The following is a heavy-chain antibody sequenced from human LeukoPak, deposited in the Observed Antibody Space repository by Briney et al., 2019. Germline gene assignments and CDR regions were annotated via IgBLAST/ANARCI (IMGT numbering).Heavy chain of an antibody. J-gene: IGHJ4*02. Sequence: PGGSLRLSCAASGFTFSDYYMSWIRQAPGKGLEWVSYISSSGSTIYYADSVKGRFTISRDDAKNSLYLQMNSLRAEATAVYYCARRAGGYSHPYDYWGQGTLVTVSS. CDR1: GFTFSDYY. V-gene: IGHV3-11*01. CDR3: ARRAGGYSHPYDY. D-gene: IGHD4-23*01. CDR2: ISSSGSTI.